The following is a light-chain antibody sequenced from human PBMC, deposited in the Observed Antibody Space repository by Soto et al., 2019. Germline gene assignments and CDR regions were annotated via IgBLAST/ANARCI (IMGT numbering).Light chain of an antibody. V-gene: IGKV1-9*01. CDR3: QQLNSYPRT. Sequence: DIQLTQSPSFLSATVGDRLTITCQASQGINTYLAWYQQKPGKAPKLLIYAASNLQNGVPSRFSGSGSGTEFTLTISSLQPEDFATYYCQQLNSYPRTFGQGTKVEIK. J-gene: IGKJ1*01. CDR1: QGINTY. CDR2: AAS.